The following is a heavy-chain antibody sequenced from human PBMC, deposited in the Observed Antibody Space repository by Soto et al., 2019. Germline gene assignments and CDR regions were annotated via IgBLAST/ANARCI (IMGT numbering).Heavy chain of an antibody. Sequence: GGSLRLSCAASRFTFSSYSMNWVRQAPGKGLEWVSSISSSSSYIYYADSVKGRFTISRDNAKNSLYLQMNSLRAEDTAVYYCARDKLVLVVPAAANWFDPGGQGTLVTVSS. D-gene: IGHD2-2*01. CDR3: ARDKLVLVVPAAANWFDP. J-gene: IGHJ5*02. CDR2: ISSSSSYI. CDR1: RFTFSSYS. V-gene: IGHV3-21*01.